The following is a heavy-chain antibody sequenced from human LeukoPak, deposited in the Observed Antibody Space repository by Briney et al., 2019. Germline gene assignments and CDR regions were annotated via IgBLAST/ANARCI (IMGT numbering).Heavy chain of an antibody. V-gene: IGHV3-7*01. CDR3: AREGVTMIVVPVGWFDP. Sequence: GGSLRLSCAPSGFTFSNAWMSWVRQAPGKWLEWVANIKQDGSEKYYVDSVKGRFTISRDNAKNSLYLQMNSLRAEDTAVYYCAREGVTMIVVPVGWFDPWGQGTLVTVSS. J-gene: IGHJ5*02. CDR2: IKQDGSEK. D-gene: IGHD3-22*01. CDR1: GFTFSNAW.